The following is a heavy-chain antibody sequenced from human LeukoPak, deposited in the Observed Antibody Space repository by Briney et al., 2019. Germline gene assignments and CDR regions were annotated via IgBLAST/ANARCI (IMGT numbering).Heavy chain of an antibody. CDR2: INSDGSST. CDR1: GFTFSNYW. Sequence: GGSLRLSCAASGFTFSNYWIHWARHAPGKGPVWVSRINSDGSSTNYADSVKGRFTISRDNAKNTLYLQMNSLRAGDTAVYYCGRISSGWYSPFDYWGQGTLVTVSS. V-gene: IGHV3-74*01. CDR3: GRISSGWYSPFDY. D-gene: IGHD6-19*01. J-gene: IGHJ4*02.